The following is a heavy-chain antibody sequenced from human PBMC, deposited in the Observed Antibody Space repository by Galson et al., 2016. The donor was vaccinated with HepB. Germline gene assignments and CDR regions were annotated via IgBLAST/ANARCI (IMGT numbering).Heavy chain of an antibody. D-gene: IGHD2-15*01. V-gene: IGHV5-51*01. CDR1: GYSFSSNW. CDR3: ARQEVAVARPSEY. Sequence: QSGAEVKKPGESLKISCKGSGYSFSSNWIGWVRQMPGKGLEWMGIIYPGDSDTRYSPSFQGQVTISADKSITTAYLQWSSLKASDTAMYYCARQEVAVARPSEYWARGTRVTASS. J-gene: IGHJ4*02. CDR2: IYPGDSDT.